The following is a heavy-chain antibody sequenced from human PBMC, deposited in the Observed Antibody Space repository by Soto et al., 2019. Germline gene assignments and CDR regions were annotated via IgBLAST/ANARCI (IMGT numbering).Heavy chain of an antibody. CDR1: GYTFTAFY. CDR2: ISPTTGGT. D-gene: IGHD2-2*01. V-gene: IGHV1-2*02. J-gene: IGHJ4*02. CDR3: ARDLGVPSVPNPFDY. Sequence: VASVKVSCKTSGYTFTAFYIHWVRQAPGQGLEWMGWISPTTGGTSHAQNFQGRVTMTRDTSIYTAYMELSGLTSDDTAVYFCARDLGVPSVPNPFDYWGQGTLVTV.